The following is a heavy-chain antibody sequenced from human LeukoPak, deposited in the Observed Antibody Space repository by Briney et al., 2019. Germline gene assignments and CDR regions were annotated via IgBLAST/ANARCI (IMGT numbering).Heavy chain of an antibody. V-gene: IGHV3-23*01. CDR1: GLTFSRCA. Sequence: GGSLRLSCAASGLTFSRCAIGWVRLAPGKGLEWVSTIGGSGDSTYYAGSVKGRFTISRDHSKNTLYLQMNSLRAEDTAVYYCAARPPIIVGGPFDYWGQGILVTVSS. D-gene: IGHD2/OR15-2a*01. J-gene: IGHJ4*02. CDR3: AARPPIIVGGPFDY. CDR2: IGGSGDST.